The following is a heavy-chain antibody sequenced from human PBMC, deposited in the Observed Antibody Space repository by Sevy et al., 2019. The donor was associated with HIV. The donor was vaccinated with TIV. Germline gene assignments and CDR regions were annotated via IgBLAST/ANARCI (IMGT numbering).Heavy chain of an antibody. CDR1: GGSISTDLFS. CDR3: ARSSSAYPYHFDY. J-gene: IGHJ4*02. Sequence: SETLSLTYAVSGGSISTDLFSWNWIRQPPGKGLEWIGYTFHSGNTYYNPSLKRRVTISIDLSKNQFSLNLSSVTAADTAVYYCARSSSAYPYHFDYWGQGTLVTVSS. V-gene: IGHV4-30-2*01. CDR2: TFHSGNT.